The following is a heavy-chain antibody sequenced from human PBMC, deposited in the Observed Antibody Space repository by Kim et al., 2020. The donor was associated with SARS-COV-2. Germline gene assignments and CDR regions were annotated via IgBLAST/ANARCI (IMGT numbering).Heavy chain of an antibody. V-gene: IGHV3-53*01. J-gene: IGHJ6*02. Sequence: KGRFTISRDNSKNTLYLQMNRLRAEDTAVYYCAREHILTGYYTSFYGMDVWGQGTTVTVSS. D-gene: IGHD3-9*01. CDR3: AREHILTGYYTSFYGMDV.